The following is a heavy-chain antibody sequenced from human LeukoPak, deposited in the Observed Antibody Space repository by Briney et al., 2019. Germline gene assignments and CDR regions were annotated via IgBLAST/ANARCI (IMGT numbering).Heavy chain of an antibody. D-gene: IGHD3-22*01. J-gene: IGHJ4*02. Sequence: PSETLSLTCAVYGGSFSGYYWSWIRQPPGKGLEWIGYIYYSGSTNYNPSLKSRVTISVDTSKNQFSLKLSSVTAADTAVYYCARHLRYYDSSGYYLTPFDYWGQGTLVTVSS. V-gene: IGHV4-59*08. CDR1: GGSFSGYY. CDR2: IYYSGST. CDR3: ARHLRYYDSSGYYLTPFDY.